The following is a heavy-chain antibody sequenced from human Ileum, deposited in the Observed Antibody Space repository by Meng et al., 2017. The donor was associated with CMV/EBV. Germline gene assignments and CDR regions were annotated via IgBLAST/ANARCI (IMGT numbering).Heavy chain of an antibody. Sequence: TVSGFSISSSGYFWSWIRQHPGKGLEWIGYIYYGGTTYYNPSLKSRVTISLDTSRNQFSLKLNSVTDADTAMYYCARTGSTSWGYFDYWGQGTLVTVSS. CDR3: ARTGSTSWGYFDY. CDR2: IYYGGTT. V-gene: IGHV4-31*02. D-gene: IGHD2-2*01. CDR1: GFSISSSGYF. J-gene: IGHJ4*02.